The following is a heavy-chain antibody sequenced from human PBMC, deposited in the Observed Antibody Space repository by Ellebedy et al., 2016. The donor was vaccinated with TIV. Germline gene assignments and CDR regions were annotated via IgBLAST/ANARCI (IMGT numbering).Heavy chain of an antibody. V-gene: IGHV3-23*01. CDR3: AKDRPCNSTHCSGLIDY. J-gene: IGHJ4*02. CDR1: GFTFNNYA. D-gene: IGHD2/OR15-2a*01. Sequence: GGSLRLXXEASGFTFNNYAMSWVRQAPGKGLEWVSVIGISTDATYYADSVKGRFTISRDNSKNTVYLHMNSLRVEDTAVYYCAKDRPCNSTHCSGLIDYWGQGTLVAVSS. CDR2: IGISTDAT.